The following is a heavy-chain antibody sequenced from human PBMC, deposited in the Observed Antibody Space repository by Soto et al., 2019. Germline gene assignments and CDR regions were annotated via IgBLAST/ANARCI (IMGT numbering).Heavy chain of an antibody. J-gene: IGHJ3*02. Sequence: ASVKVSCKASGYTFTNYGITWVRQAPGQGLEWMGWISAYNGDTHYTQRLQGRVTMTTDTSTSTAYMELRSLRSEDTAVYYCARARPRARQFSVGAFDIWGQGTMVTVSS. CDR2: ISAYNGDT. V-gene: IGHV1-18*01. CDR3: ARARPRARQFSVGAFDI. CDR1: GYTFTNYG. D-gene: IGHD6-6*01.